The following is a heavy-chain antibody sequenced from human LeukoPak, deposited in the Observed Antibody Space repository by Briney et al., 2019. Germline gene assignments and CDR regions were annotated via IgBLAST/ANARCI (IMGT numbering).Heavy chain of an antibody. CDR1: GFTFSTYS. CDR2: ISSSSSYI. J-gene: IGHJ4*02. V-gene: IGHV3-21*01. CDR3: ARGGLGNFD. D-gene: IGHD4-23*01. Sequence: GGSLRLSCAASGFTFSTYSMNWVRQAPGKGLEGVSSISSSSSYIFYADSVKGRFTIPRDNAKNSLYLQMNSLRAEDTAVYYCARGGLGNFDWGQGTLVTVSS.